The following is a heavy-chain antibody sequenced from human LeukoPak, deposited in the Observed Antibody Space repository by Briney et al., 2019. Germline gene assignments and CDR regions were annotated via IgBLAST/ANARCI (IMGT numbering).Heavy chain of an antibody. CDR3: ARQISDYYYYYMDV. Sequence: SETLSLTCTVSGGSISSSNYYWGWIRQPPGKGLEWIGTIYYSGTTYYNPSLESRVTISKDTSKNQFSLTLRSVTAADTAVYYCARQISDYYYYYMDVWGKGTTVTVSS. CDR2: IYYSGTT. CDR1: GGSISSSNYY. D-gene: IGHD3-10*01. V-gene: IGHV4-39*01. J-gene: IGHJ6*03.